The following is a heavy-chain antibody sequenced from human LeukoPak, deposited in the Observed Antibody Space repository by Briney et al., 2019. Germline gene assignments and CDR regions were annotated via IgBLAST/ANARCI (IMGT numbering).Heavy chain of an antibody. D-gene: IGHD3-3*01. CDR2: ISSSSSYI. J-gene: IGHJ6*02. V-gene: IGHV3-21*01. CDR3: ARSSSTYDFWSYYGMDV. Sequence: TPGGSLRLSCAASGFTFSSYSMNWVRQAPGKGLEWVSSISSSSSYIYYADSVEGRFTISRDNAKNSLYLQMNSLRAEDTAVYYCARSSSTYDFWSYYGMDVWGQGTTVTVSS. CDR1: GFTFSSYS.